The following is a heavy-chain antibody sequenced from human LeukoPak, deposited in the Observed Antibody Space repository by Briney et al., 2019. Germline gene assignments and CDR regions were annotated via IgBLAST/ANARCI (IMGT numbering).Heavy chain of an antibody. CDR2: IRSKANSYAT. Sequence: GGSLRLSCAASGFIFSGSAMHWVRQASGKGLEWVGRIRSKANSYATAYAASVKGRFTISRDDSKNTAYLQMNSLKTEDTAVYYCTRHQGAGGSGVDYWGQGTLVTVSS. J-gene: IGHJ4*02. D-gene: IGHD2-15*01. CDR1: GFIFSGSA. CDR3: TRHQGAGGSGVDY. V-gene: IGHV3-73*01.